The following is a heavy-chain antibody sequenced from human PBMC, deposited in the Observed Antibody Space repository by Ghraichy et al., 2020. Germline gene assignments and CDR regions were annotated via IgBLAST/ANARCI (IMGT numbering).Heavy chain of an antibody. CDR1: GFTFSSYG. V-gene: IGHV3-30*18. Sequence: GESLNISCAASGFTFSSYGMHWVRQAPGKGLEWVAVISYDGSNKYYADSVKGRFTISRDNSKNTLYLQMNSLRAEDTAVYYCAKALGVLLSSYYYGMDVWGQGTTVTVSS. CDR3: AKALGVLLSSYYYGMDV. D-gene: IGHD2-2*01. J-gene: IGHJ6*02. CDR2: ISYDGSNK.